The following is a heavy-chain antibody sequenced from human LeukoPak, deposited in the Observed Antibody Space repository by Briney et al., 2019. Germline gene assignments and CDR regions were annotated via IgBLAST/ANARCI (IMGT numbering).Heavy chain of an antibody. CDR1: GGSFSGYY. CDR3: ASRGGITIFGVVTLDASDI. D-gene: IGHD3-3*01. V-gene: IGHV4-34*01. J-gene: IGHJ3*02. CDR2: INHSGST. Sequence: PSETLSLTCAVYGGSFSGYYWSWIRQPPGKGLEWIGEINHSGSTNYNPSLKSRVTISVDTSKNQFSLKLSSVTAADTAVYYCASRGGITIFGVVTLDASDIWGQGTMVTVSS.